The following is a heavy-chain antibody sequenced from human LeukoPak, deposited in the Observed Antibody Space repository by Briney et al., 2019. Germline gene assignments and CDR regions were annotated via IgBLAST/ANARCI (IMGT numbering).Heavy chain of an antibody. CDR3: ARGQYYFDY. D-gene: IGHD4-11*01. CDR2: ISSSSGYI. V-gene: IGHV3-21*01. J-gene: IGHJ4*02. CDR1: GFTFGDYA. Sequence: PGGSLRLSCRASGFTFGDYAMTWVRQAPGKGLEWVSSISSSSGYIYYADSLKGRFTISRDNAKNSLYLQINSLRAEDTAVYYCARGQYYFDYWGQGTLVTVSS.